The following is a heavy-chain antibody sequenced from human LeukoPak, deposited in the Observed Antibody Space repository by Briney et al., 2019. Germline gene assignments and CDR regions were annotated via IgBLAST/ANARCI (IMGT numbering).Heavy chain of an antibody. CDR3: AKDWAGHYDFWSGHPSGDY. V-gene: IGHV3-48*01. CDR1: GFTFSYYS. Sequence: GGSLRLSCAASGFTFSYYSMTWVRQAPGKGLEWVSYIDSSSATTYYADSVKGRFIISRDNAKNSLFLQINSLRAEDTAVYYCAKDWAGHYDFWSGHPSGDYWGQGTLVTVSS. D-gene: IGHD3-3*01. CDR2: IDSSSATT. J-gene: IGHJ4*02.